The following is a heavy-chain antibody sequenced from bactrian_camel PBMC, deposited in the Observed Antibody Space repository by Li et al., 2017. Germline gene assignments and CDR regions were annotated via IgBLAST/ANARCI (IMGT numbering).Heavy chain of an antibody. CDR1: RPTDSGNC. Sequence: HVQLVESGGGLVQPGASLRLSCAASRPTDSGNCLGWFRHPPGKEGEAVATIETDGTTVYADSVKGRFTISKDNAKNTLYLQMNSLKPEDTALYYCVADPSVFPVCVIGVMRTDYRGQGTQVTVS. CDR3: VADPSVFPVCVIGVMRTDY. J-gene: IGHJ4*01. V-gene: IGHV3S53*01. CDR2: IETDGTT.